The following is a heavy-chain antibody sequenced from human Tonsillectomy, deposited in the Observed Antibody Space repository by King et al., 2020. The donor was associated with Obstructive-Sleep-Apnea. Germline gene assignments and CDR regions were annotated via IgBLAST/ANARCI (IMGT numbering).Heavy chain of an antibody. CDR3: ARDFLDYGDYVDYYYGMDV. V-gene: IGHV4-31*03. J-gene: IGHJ6*02. CDR2: IYYIGST. D-gene: IGHD4-17*01. Sequence: QLQESGPGLVKPSQTLSLTCTVSGGSISSGGYYWSWIRQHPGKGLEWIGYIYYIGSTYYNPSLKSRVTISVDTSKNQFSLKLSSVTAADTAVYYCARDFLDYGDYVDYYYGMDVWGQGTTVTVSS. CDR1: GGSISSGGYY.